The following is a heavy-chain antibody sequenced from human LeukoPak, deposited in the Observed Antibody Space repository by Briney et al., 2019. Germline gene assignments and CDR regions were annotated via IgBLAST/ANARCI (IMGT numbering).Heavy chain of an antibody. D-gene: IGHD3-22*01. Sequence: SETLSLTCTVSGVSISSYYWSWIRQPPGKGLEWIGYIYYSGSTNYNPSLKSRVTISVDTSKNQISLKLSSVTAADTAVYYCAREGVTDYYDSSGGYFDYWGQGTLVTVSS. CDR1: GVSISSYY. CDR2: IYYSGST. CDR3: AREGVTDYYDSSGGYFDY. J-gene: IGHJ4*02. V-gene: IGHV4-59*01.